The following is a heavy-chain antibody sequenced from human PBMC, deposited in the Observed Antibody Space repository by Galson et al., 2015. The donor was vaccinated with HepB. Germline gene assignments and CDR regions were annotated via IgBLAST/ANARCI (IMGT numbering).Heavy chain of an antibody. D-gene: IGHD3-10*01. V-gene: IGHV1-3*01. CDR2: INAGNGNT. CDR3: ARGIPDYYGSGFYYMDV. J-gene: IGHJ6*03. CDR1: GYTFTSYA. Sequence: SVKVSCKASGYTFTSYAMHWVRQAPGQRLEWMGWINAGNGNTKYSQKFQGRVTITRDTSASTAYMELSSLRSEDTAVYYCARGIPDYYGSGFYYMDVWGKGTTVTASS.